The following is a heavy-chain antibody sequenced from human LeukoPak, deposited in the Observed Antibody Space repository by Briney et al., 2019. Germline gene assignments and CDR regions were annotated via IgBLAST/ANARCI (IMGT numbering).Heavy chain of an antibody. D-gene: IGHD3-9*01. Sequence: SETLSLTCAVSGGSISSSHWWSWVRQPPGKGLEWIGEMYHSGSTNYNPSLESRVTISVGTSKNQFSLKLSSVTAADTAVYYCARSPDDILTGYFDYWGQGTLVTVSS. J-gene: IGHJ4*02. CDR3: ARSPDDILTGYFDY. CDR2: MYHSGST. CDR1: GGSISSSHW. V-gene: IGHV4-4*02.